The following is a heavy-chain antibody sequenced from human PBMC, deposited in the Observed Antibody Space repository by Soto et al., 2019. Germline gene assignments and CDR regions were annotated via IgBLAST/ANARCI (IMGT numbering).Heavy chain of an antibody. V-gene: IGHV3-21*01. CDR2: LSSSSTYI. D-gene: IGHD4-17*01. Sequence: EVQLVESGGGLVKPGGSLRLSCAASGFTFSSYNMNWVRQAPGKGLEWVSSLSSSSTYIYYADSVKGRFTISRDNAQNSLYLQMNSLRAEDTAVYYCAGGGINYGDDRSMDVWGKGTTVTVSS. CDR1: GFTFSSYN. CDR3: AGGGINYGDDRSMDV. J-gene: IGHJ6*03.